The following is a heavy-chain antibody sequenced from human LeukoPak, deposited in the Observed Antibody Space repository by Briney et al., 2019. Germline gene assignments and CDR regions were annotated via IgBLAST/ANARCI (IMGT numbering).Heavy chain of an antibody. CDR1: GFTFSNYA. D-gene: IGHD3-10*01. J-gene: IGHJ4*02. CDR2: INGSGGST. Sequence: GGSLRLSCAASGFTFSNYAMSWVRQAPGKGLEWVSGINGSGGSTYYADSVKGHFTISRDNSKNTLYLQMNSLRAEDTAVYYCARNYGSGSYYKSAFDYWGQGTLVTVSS. CDR3: ARNYGSGSYYKSAFDY. V-gene: IGHV3-23*01.